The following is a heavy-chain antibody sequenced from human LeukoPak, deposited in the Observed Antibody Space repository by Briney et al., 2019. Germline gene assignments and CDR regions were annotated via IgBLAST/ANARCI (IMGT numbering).Heavy chain of an antibody. V-gene: IGHV4-34*01. Sequence: PSETLSLTCAVYGGSFSGYYWSWIRQPPGKGLEWIGEINHSGSTNYNPSLKSRVTISVDTSKNQFSLKLSSVTAVDTAVYYCARGYSSGWYNYWGQGTLVTVSS. CDR1: GGSFSGYY. CDR2: INHSGST. CDR3: ARGYSSGWYNY. J-gene: IGHJ4*02. D-gene: IGHD6-19*01.